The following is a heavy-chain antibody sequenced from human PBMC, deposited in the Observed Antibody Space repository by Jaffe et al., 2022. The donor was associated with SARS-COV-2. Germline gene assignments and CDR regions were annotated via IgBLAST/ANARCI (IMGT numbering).Heavy chain of an antibody. J-gene: IGHJ4*02. CDR3: VRDLGGDYDS. CDR1: GFTFSSYD. V-gene: IGHV3-13*01. D-gene: IGHD4-17*01. CDR2: ITTAGDT. Sequence: EVQLVESGGGLVQPGGSLRLSCAPSGFTFSSYDMHWVRQSAGEGLEWVSAITTAGDTFYSDSVKGRFTISRQNAKNSLSLQMNSVTAGDTAVYYCVRDLGGDYDSWGQGTLVTVSS.